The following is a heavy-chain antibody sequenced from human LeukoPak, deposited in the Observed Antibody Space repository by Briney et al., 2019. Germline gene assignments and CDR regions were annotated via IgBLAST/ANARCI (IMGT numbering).Heavy chain of an antibody. V-gene: IGHV3-20*04. CDR1: GFTFDDYG. CDR3: ARGKSGSSGRYYYYMDV. D-gene: IGHD3-10*01. Sequence: GGSLRLSCAASGFTFDDYGMSWVRQAPGKGLEWVSGINWNGGSTGYADSVKGRFTISRDNAKNSLYLQMNSLRAEDTALYYCARGKSGSSGRYYYYMDVWGKGTTVTV. CDR2: INWNGGST. J-gene: IGHJ6*03.